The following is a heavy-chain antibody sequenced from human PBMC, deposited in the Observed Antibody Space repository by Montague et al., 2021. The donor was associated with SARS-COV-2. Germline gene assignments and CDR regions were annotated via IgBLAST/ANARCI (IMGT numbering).Heavy chain of an antibody. Sequence: TLSLTCTVSGGYISSGSYYWSWIRQPAVRGMEWIGRIYASGSTKYNPSLKSRVTISVDTSKNQFSLKVSSVTAADTAVYYCARDLSSSWSYWFDPWGQGTLVTVSS. CDR2: IYASGST. CDR1: GGYISSGSYY. V-gene: IGHV4-61*02. D-gene: IGHD6-13*01. J-gene: IGHJ5*02. CDR3: ARDLSSSWSYWFDP.